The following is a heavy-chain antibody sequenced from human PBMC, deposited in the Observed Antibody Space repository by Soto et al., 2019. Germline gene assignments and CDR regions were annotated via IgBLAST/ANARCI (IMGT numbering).Heavy chain of an antibody. CDR3: AKVRFGRGILSNTMDV. D-gene: IGHD3-16*01. CDR2: SSNSGTFA. CDR1: GFTFSDYY. Sequence: GGSLRLSCAASGFTFSDYYMSWFRQAPGRGLEWISYSSNSGTFARYATSVKGRFSISRDNANNSLYLEMNSLRVEDTAVYYCAKVRFGRGILSNTMDVWGQGTTVTVSS. V-gene: IGHV3-11*06. J-gene: IGHJ6*02.